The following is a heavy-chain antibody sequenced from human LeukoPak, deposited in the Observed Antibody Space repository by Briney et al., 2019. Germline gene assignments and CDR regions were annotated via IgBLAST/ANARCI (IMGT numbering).Heavy chain of an antibody. CDR3: ASRDLWDHFDY. Sequence: GASVKVSCKASGGTFSSYAISWVRQAPGQGLEWMGWINPNSGGTNYAQKFQGRVTMTRDTSISTAYMELSRLRSDDTAVYYCASRDLWDHFDYWGQGTLVTVSS. CDR2: INPNSGGT. D-gene: IGHD3-16*01. J-gene: IGHJ4*02. CDR1: GGTFSSYA. V-gene: IGHV1-2*02.